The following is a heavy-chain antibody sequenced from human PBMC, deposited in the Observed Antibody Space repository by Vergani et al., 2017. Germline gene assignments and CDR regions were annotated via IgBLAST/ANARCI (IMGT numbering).Heavy chain of an antibody. CDR1: GYTFTSYA. Sequence: QVQLVQSGSELKKPGASVKVSCKASGYTFTSYAMNWVRQAPGQGLEWMGWINTNTGNPTYAQGFTGRFVFSLDTSVSTAYLQISSLKAEDTAVYYCAREGHYDVWSGYYTWYYGMDVWGQGTTVTVSS. V-gene: IGHV7-4-1*02. CDR3: AREGHYDVWSGYYTWYYGMDV. D-gene: IGHD3-3*01. J-gene: IGHJ6*02. CDR2: INTNTGNP.